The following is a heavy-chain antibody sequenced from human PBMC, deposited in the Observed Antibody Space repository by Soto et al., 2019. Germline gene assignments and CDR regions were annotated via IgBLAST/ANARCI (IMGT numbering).Heavy chain of an antibody. D-gene: IGHD3-3*01. CDR1: GYSFTTHW. CDR3: ARRERSGYPVHDYHGFDV. Sequence: PGESLKISCKGSGYSFTTHWIGWARHMPGKGLEWMGFIYPGDSDTRYRPSFQGQVTISADKSVNTAYLQWSSLKASDTAIYYCARRERSGYPVHDYHGFDVWGLGTSVTFSS. V-gene: IGHV5-51*01. J-gene: IGHJ6*02. CDR2: IYPGDSDT.